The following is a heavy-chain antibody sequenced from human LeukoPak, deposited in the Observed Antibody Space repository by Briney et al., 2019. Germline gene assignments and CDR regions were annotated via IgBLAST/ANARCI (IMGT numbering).Heavy chain of an antibody. CDR3: ARDVGNVAGTFWFDP. J-gene: IGHJ5*02. CDR1: GGTFSSYA. Sequence: SVKVSCKASGGTFSSYAISWVRQAPGQGLEWMGGIIPIFGTANYAQKFQGRVTITTDESTSTAYMELSSLRPEDTAVYYCARDVGNVAGTFWFDPWGQGTLVTVSS. D-gene: IGHD6-19*01. CDR2: IIPIFGTA. V-gene: IGHV1-69*05.